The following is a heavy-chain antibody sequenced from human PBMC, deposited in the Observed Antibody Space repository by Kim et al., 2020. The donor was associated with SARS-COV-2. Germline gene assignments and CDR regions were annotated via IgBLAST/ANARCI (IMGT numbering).Heavy chain of an antibody. CDR3: ARDDHSRYFDWLAQPPAMDV. V-gene: IGHV3-11*06. Sequence: RFTISRDNAKNSLYLQMNSLRAEDTAVYYCARDDHSRYFDWLAQPPAMDVWGQGTTVTVSS. D-gene: IGHD3-9*01. J-gene: IGHJ6*02.